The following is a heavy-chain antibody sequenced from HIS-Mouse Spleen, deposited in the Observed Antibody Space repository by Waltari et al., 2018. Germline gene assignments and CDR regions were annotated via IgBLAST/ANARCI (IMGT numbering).Heavy chain of an antibody. CDR3: AKDTSGSYSDY. D-gene: IGHD1-26*01. V-gene: IGHV3-30*18. J-gene: IGHJ4*02. Sequence: QVQLVESGGGVVQPGRSLRLSCAASGFTFSCYGMHWVRQAPGKGLEWVAVISYEGSNKYYADSVKGRFTISRDNSKNTLYLQMNSLRAEDTAVYYCAKDTSGSYSDYWGQGTLVTVSS. CDR1: GFTFSCYG. CDR2: ISYEGSNK.